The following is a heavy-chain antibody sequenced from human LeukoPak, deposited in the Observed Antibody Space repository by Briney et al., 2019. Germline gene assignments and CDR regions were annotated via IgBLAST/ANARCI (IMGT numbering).Heavy chain of an antibody. Sequence: GGSLRLSCAASGFTLSSYAMSWVRQAPGKGLEWVSAISDSGNTYHADSVKGRFTISRDSSKNTLFLQMNRLRPEDAAVYYCARGSSGYSYILSYWGQGALVTVSS. D-gene: IGHD5-18*01. V-gene: IGHV3-23*01. CDR1: GFTLSSYA. CDR3: ARGSSGYSYILSY. CDR2: ISDSGNT. J-gene: IGHJ4*02.